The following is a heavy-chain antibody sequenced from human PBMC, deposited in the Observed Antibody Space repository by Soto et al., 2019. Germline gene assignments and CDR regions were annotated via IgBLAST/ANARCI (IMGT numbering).Heavy chain of an antibody. Sequence: ASVKVSCKASGYTFTRYAMHWVRQAPGQRLEWMGWINAGNGNTKSSQKFQGRVTITRDTSASTDYMELSSLRSEDTDLYYCARDYYYDSSGYYAGFDYWGQGTLVTVSS. J-gene: IGHJ4*01. D-gene: IGHD3-22*01. CDR3: ARDYYYDSSGYYAGFDY. CDR1: GYTFTRYA. CDR2: INAGNGNT. V-gene: IGHV1-3*01.